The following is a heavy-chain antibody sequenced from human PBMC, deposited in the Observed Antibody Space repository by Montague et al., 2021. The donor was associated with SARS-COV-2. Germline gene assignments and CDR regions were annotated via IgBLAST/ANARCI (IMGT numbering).Heavy chain of an antibody. J-gene: IGHJ4*02. Sequence: SETLSLTCDVYGASFSDYHWTWIRQSPGGGLEWIGQINYGGSTKYNPSLRGRVTISTDTSKNQLSLKLTSVTAADTAVYYCARGAPGYWGQGTLVTVSS. D-gene: IGHD1-1*01. V-gene: IGHV4-34*01. CDR1: GASFSDYH. CDR3: ARGAPGY. CDR2: INYGGST.